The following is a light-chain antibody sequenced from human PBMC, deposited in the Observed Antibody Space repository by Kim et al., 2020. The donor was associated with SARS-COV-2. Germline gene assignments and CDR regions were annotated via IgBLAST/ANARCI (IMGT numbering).Light chain of an antibody. CDR1: QTVGSH. CDR2: SAS. Sequence: VAPGKSATLSCRASQTVGSHLAWYQQKPGQTPRLLIYSASTRATGIPPRFRSSGSGTEFTLTISSLQSEDSAIYYCQHHNNWPPYTFGQGTKLEI. J-gene: IGKJ2*01. CDR3: QHHNNWPPYT. V-gene: IGKV3-15*01.